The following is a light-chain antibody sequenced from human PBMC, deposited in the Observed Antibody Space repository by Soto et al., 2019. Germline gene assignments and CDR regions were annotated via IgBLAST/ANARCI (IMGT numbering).Light chain of an antibody. V-gene: IGKV3-20*01. CDR1: QSVRSTY. CDR3: QYYSSSLSIT. Sequence: EIVLRQSPGILSLSPGERATLSCRASQSVRSTYLAWYQQKPGQAPRLLIHGASSRATGIPDRFSGSGSGTDFTLTISRLEPEDFAVYYCQYYSSSLSITFGQGTRLEIK. CDR2: GAS. J-gene: IGKJ5*01.